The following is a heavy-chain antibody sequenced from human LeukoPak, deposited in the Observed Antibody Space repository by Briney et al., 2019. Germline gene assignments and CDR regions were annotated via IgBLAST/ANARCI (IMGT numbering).Heavy chain of an antibody. V-gene: IGHV3-53*01. CDR2: IYSGGTT. CDR3: ARASPGY. J-gene: IGHJ4*02. D-gene: IGHD2-2*01. CDR1: GLTVSTNS. Sequence: GGSLRLSCAASGLTVSTNSMSWVRQAPGKGLEWVSVIYSGGTTYYADSVKGRFTISRDNSKNTLYLQLNSLRAEDTAVYYCARASPGYWGQGTLVTVSS.